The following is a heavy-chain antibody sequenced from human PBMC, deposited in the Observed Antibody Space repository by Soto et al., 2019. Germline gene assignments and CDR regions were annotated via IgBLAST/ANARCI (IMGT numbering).Heavy chain of an antibody. CDR3: ARAGAGKYQLLWTRYYYYGMDV. J-gene: IGHJ6*02. CDR1: GGSFSGYY. CDR2: INHSGST. Sequence: SETLSLTCAVYGGSFSGYYWSWIRQPPGKGLEWIGEINHSGSTNYNPSLKSRVTISVDTSKNQFSLKLSSVTAADTAVYYCARAGAGKYQLLWTRYYYYGMDVWGQGTKVNVSS. V-gene: IGHV4-34*01. D-gene: IGHD2-2*01.